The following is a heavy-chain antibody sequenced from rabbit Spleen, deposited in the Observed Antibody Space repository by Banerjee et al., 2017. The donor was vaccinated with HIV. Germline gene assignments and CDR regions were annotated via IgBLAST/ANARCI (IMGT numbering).Heavy chain of an antibody. CDR3: ARGDSSSAWGINL. V-gene: IGHV1S45*01. Sequence: QEQLEESGGDLVKPEGSLTLTCKASGLDFSSSYWICWVRQAPGKGLEWITCIYTGSSGTTWYASWVNGRFTISKTSSTTVTLQMTSLTVADTATYFCARGDSSSAWGINLWGPGTLVTVS. D-gene: IGHD1-1*01. CDR2: IYTGSSGTT. J-gene: IGHJ4*01. CDR1: GLDFSSSYW.